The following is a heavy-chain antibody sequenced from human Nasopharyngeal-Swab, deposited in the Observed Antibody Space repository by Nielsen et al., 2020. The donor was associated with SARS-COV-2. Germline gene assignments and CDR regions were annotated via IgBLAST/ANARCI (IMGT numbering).Heavy chain of an antibody. V-gene: IGHV1-46*01. Sequence: WVREAPGQGGEWLGLIIPSEGSTAYAQKFQGRVTMTRDTSTSTAYMESSSLRSDDTAVYFCARGAVHHMLDLWGQGTRVTVSS. CDR2: IIPSEGST. J-gene: IGHJ5*02. CDR3: ARGAVHHMLDL. D-gene: IGHD3-16*01.